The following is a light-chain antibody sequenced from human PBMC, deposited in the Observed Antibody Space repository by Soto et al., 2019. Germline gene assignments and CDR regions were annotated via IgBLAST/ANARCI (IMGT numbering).Light chain of an antibody. Sequence: QSALTQPRSVSGSPGQSVTISCTGTSSDVGGYNYVSWYQQHPGKPPKLMICDVSKRPSGVPDRFSGSKSGNVASLTISGLQAEDEADYYCCSYAGSYTWVFGGGTKVTVL. J-gene: IGLJ3*02. V-gene: IGLV2-11*01. CDR1: SSDVGGYNY. CDR2: DVS. CDR3: CSYAGSYTWV.